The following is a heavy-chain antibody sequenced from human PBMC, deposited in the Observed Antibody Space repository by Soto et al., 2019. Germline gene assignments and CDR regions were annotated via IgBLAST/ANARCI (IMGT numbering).Heavy chain of an antibody. V-gene: IGHV4-34*01. CDR1: GGSFSGYY. J-gene: IGHJ4*02. D-gene: IGHD2-15*01. CDR3: ARQGVVADLDY. Sequence: QMQLQQWGAGLLKPSETLSLTCAVYGGSFSGYYWSWIRQPPGKGLEWIGEINHSGSTNYNPSLKSRVTISVDTSKNQFSLKLSSVTAADTAVYYCARQGVVADLDYWGQGTLVTVSS. CDR2: INHSGST.